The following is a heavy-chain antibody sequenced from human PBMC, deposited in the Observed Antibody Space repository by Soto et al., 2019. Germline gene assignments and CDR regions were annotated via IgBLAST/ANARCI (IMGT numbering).Heavy chain of an antibody. CDR3: ARKDMLKGLDY. V-gene: IGHV3-74*01. Sequence: EVQLVESGGNLVQPGGSLRLSCAASGFTFTSHWMHWVRQAPGKGLVWVARINTEGSSTSYADAVKGRFIISRDNTKNTLYLQMDGLRAEDTAVYYSARKDMLKGLDYWGQGTLVSVSS. CDR2: INTEGSST. J-gene: IGHJ4*02. D-gene: IGHD3-9*01. CDR1: GFTFTSHW.